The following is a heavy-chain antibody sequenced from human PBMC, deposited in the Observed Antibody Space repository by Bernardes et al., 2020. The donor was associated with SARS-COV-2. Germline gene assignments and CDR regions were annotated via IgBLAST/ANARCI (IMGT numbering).Heavy chain of an antibody. CDR2: INAANGYT. Sequence: ASVKVSCRASGYILTTYAMHWVRQAPGQSLEGLGWINAANGYTRYSQKFHGRVTITRDTSANTAYMELSSLRSEDTAVYYCARGLRYFDWSPQGYFDYWGQGTLVTVSS. J-gene: IGHJ4*02. CDR1: GYILTTYA. CDR3: ARGLRYFDWSPQGYFDY. D-gene: IGHD3-9*01. V-gene: IGHV1-3*01.